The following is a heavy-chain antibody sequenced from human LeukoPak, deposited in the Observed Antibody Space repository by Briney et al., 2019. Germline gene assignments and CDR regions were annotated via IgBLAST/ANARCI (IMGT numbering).Heavy chain of an antibody. J-gene: IGHJ4*02. CDR3: ARHTAKVQPFGY. CDR1: GGSFSGYY. CDR2: INHGGST. V-gene: IGHV4-34*01. Sequence: MSSETLSLTCAVYGGSFSGYYWSWIRQPPGKGLEWIGEINHGGSTNYNPSLKSRVTISVDTSKNQFSLKLSSVTAADTAVYYCARHTAKVQPFGYWGQGTLVTVSS. D-gene: IGHD5-18*01.